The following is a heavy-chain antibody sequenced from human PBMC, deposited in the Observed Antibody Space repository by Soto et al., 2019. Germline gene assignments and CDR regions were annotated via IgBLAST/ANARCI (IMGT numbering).Heavy chain of an antibody. J-gene: IGHJ4*02. V-gene: IGHV3-23*01. CDR2: IGGSGRTT. Sequence: EVQLLESGGGLVQPGGSLSLSCAASAFTFNNYAMSWVRQASGKGLEWVSGIGGSGRTTYYADSVKGRFTISRDNSNNTLFLQMNSLRAEDTAVYYCAKSRYSDSSGDFYVYWGQGTLVTVSS. D-gene: IGHD3-22*01. CDR3: AKSRYSDSSGDFYVY. CDR1: AFTFNNYA.